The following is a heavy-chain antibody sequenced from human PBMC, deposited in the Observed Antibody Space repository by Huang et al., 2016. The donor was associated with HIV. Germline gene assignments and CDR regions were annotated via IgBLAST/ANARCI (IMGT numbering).Heavy chain of an antibody. CDR1: IFTISTSA. V-gene: IGHV3-23*01. CDR2: ISGRGSST. J-gene: IGHJ4*02. D-gene: IGHD3-3*01. CDR3: AKGSERSLTGPKYQYYFDY. Sequence: EVQLLESGGGLVQPGGSLRLSCAASIFTISTSAMSWVRQAPGKGLEWVSGISGRGSSTYYADSVKGRFTISRDNSRNTLYLQMKSLRVEDTAIYYCAKGSERSLTGPKYQYYFDYWGQGILVTVSS.